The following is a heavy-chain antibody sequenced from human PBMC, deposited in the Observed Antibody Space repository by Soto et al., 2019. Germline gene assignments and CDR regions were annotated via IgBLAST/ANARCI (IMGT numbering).Heavy chain of an antibody. D-gene: IGHD6-6*01. CDR1: GFTFSSYE. J-gene: IGHJ6*02. CDR2: ISSSGSTI. V-gene: IGHV3-48*03. CDR3: ARGESSSLYYYYYYGMDV. Sequence: PGGSLRLSCAASGFTFSSYEMNWVRQAPGKGLEWVSYISSSGSTIYYADSVKGRFTISRDNAKNSLYLQMNSLRAEDTAVYYYARGESSSLYYYYYYGMDVWGQGTTVTV.